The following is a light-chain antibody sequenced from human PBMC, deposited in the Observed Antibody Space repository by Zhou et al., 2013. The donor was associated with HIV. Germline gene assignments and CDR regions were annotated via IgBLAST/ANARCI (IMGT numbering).Light chain of an antibody. V-gene: IGKV1-13*02. CDR3: QQYISFPYT. J-gene: IGKJ2*01. Sequence: IQMTQSPSSLSASVGDRVTITCRASQGISNALAWYQQKPGKPPKLLIYDASTLEGGVPSRFSGGGSGTEFTLTITGLQPDDFATYYCQQYISFPYTFGRGTKLEIK. CDR1: QGISNA. CDR2: DAS.